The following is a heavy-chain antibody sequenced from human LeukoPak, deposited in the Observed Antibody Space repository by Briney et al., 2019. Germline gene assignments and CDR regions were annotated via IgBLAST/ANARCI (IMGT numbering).Heavy chain of an antibody. J-gene: IGHJ6*02. CDR3: ARDGDILTGYPYYYGMDV. CDR2: ISAYNGNT. D-gene: IGHD3-9*01. V-gene: IGHV1-18*01. CDR1: GYTFTSYG. Sequence: GASMKVSCKASGYTFTSYGISWVRQAPGQGLEWMGWISAYNGNTNYAQKLQGRVTMTTDTSTSTAYMELRSLRSDDTAVYYCARDGDILTGYPYYYGMDVWGQGTTVTVSS.